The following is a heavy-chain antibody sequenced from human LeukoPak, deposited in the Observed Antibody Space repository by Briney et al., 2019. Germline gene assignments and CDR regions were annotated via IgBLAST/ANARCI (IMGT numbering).Heavy chain of an antibody. J-gene: IGHJ4*02. Sequence: SGPTLVKPTQTLTLTCTFSGFSLSTSGVGVGWIRQPPGKALEWLALIYWNDDKRYSPPLKSRLTITKDTSKNQVVLTMTNMDPVDTATYYCAHRVVTAITNYFDYWGQGTLVTVSS. CDR1: GFSLSTSGVG. V-gene: IGHV2-5*01. CDR2: IYWNDDK. D-gene: IGHD2-21*02. CDR3: AHRVVTAITNYFDY.